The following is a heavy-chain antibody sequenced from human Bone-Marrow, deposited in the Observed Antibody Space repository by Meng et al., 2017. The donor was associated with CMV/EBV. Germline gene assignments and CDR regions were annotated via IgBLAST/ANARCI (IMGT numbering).Heavy chain of an antibody. CDR1: GFTFSSYS. V-gene: IGHV3-48*04. CDR2: ISSSSSTI. J-gene: IGHJ5*02. Sequence: GESLKISCAASGFTFSSYSMNWVRQAPGKGLEWVSYISSSSSTIYYADSVKGRFTISRDNAKSSLYLERNSLRAEDTAAYFCVRLPDTWGQGTLVTVSS. CDR3: VRLPDT.